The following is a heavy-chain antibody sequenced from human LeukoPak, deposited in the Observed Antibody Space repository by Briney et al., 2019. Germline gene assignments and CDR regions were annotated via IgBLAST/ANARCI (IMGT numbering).Heavy chain of an antibody. V-gene: IGHV3-74*01. CDR1: GLTFSSYW. CDR3: ARDTPGLGIDN. D-gene: IGHD7-27*01. Sequence: GGSLRLSCAASGLTFSSYWMHWVRQAPGKGLVWVSRISSDGSITSYADSVKGRFTISRDNAKNTPFLQMNSLRAEDTAVYYCARDTPGLGIDNWGQGTLVTVSS. CDR2: ISSDGSIT. J-gene: IGHJ4*02.